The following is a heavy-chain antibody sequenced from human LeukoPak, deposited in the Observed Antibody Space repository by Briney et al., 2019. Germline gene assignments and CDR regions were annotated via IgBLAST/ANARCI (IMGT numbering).Heavy chain of an antibody. D-gene: IGHD3-3*01. CDR2: ISGSGGST. CDR3: ARLPNYDSRFDP. CDR1: GFTFSSYA. J-gene: IGHJ5*02. Sequence: GGSLRLSCAASGFTFSSYAMSWVRQAPGKGLEWVSAISGSGGSTYYADSVKGRFTISRDNAKNSLYLQMNSLRAEDTAVYYCARLPNYDSRFDPWGQRTLVTVSS. V-gene: IGHV3-23*01.